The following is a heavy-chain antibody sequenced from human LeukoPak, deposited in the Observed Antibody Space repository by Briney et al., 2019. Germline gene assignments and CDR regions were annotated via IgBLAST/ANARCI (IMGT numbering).Heavy chain of an antibody. Sequence: GGSLRLSCAASGFTFSSHCMNWARQAPGKGLEWVANIKQDGSEKYYVDSVKGRFTISRDNAKNSLYLQMNSLRAEDTAVYYCARRGGSSSRRSPIDYWGQGTLVTVSS. CDR3: ARRGGSSSRRSPIDY. V-gene: IGHV3-7*01. CDR1: GFTFSSHC. CDR2: IKQDGSEK. D-gene: IGHD6-6*01. J-gene: IGHJ4*02.